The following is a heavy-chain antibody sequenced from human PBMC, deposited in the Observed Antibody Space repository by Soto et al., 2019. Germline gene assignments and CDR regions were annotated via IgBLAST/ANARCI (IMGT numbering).Heavy chain of an antibody. CDR2: ISSSSSTI. CDR1: GFTFGSYS. J-gene: IGHJ4*02. CDR3: ARSGSGSEWLRSLYFDY. V-gene: IGHV3-48*01. Sequence: GRSLRLSCAASGFTFGSYSMNWVSQAPEKGLEWVSYISSSSSTIYYADSVKGRFTISRDNAKNSLYLQMNSLRAEDTAVYYCARSGSGSEWLRSLYFDYWGQGTLVTVSS. D-gene: IGHD5-12*01.